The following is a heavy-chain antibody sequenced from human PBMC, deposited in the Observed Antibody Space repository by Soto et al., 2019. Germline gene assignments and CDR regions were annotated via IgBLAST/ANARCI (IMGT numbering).Heavy chain of an antibody. J-gene: IGHJ4*02. CDR3: ARSMVRGVIIPFDY. CDR2: INHSGST. CDR1: GGSFSGYY. D-gene: IGHD3-10*01. V-gene: IGHV4-34*01. Sequence: QVQLQQWGAGLLKPSETLSLTCAVYGGSFSGYYWSWIRQPPGKGLEWIGEINHSGSTNYNPSLKSLVTISVDTSKNQFSLKLSSVTAADTAVYYCARSMVRGVIIPFDYWGQGTLVTVSS.